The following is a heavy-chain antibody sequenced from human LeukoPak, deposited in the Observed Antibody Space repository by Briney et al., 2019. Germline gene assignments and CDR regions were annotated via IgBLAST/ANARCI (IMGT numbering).Heavy chain of an antibody. Sequence: GGSLRLSCAASGFTFSSYWMHWVRQAPGKGLVWVSRINSDGSSTSYADSVKGRFTISRDNAKNTLYLQMNSLRAEDTAVYYCARENYNYYGMDVWGQGTTVTVSS. CDR2: INSDGSST. CDR1: GFTFSSYW. V-gene: IGHV3-74*01. J-gene: IGHJ6*02. CDR3: ARENYNYYGMDV.